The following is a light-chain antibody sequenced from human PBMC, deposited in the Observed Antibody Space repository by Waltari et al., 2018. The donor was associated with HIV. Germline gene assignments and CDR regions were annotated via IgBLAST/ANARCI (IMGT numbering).Light chain of an antibody. CDR3: GTWDDSLNVGV. CDR2: END. J-gene: IGLJ2*01. V-gene: IGLV1-51*01. Sequence: QSLLTHPPSMSSAPGQKVAISCSGSSSNVSSRYVSWSRPLSETAPELLIYENDKRPSAIPDRFCGTKSGTSATLVITGIQTGDEGDYYCGTWDDSLNVGVFGGGTRLTVL. CDR1: SSNVSSRY.